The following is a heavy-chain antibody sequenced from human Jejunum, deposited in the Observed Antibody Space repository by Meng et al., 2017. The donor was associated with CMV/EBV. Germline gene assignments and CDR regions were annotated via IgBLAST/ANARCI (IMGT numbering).Heavy chain of an antibody. CDR2: LGADDGDT. V-gene: IGHV1-18*01. J-gene: IGHJ4*02. Sequence: YGVGWFRQAPGEGREWRSWLGADDGDTRHALRFKGSVTVSADRPTAIAYMELRSLRCEDTAVYYCARGTTGRRYADYWGQGTLVTVSS. CDR3: ARGTTGRRYADY. D-gene: IGHD3-10*01. CDR1: YG.